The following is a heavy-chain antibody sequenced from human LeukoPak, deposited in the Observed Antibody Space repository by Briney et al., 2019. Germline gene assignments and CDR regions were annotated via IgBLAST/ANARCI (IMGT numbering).Heavy chain of an antibody. Sequence: GGSLRLSCAASGFTFSSYEMNWVRQAPGKGLEWVSYISSSGSTIYYADSVKGRFTISRDNAKNSLYLQMNSLRAEDTAVYYCPRELAGWYAFDYWGQGTLVTVSS. J-gene: IGHJ4*02. CDR1: GFTFSSYE. V-gene: IGHV3-48*03. D-gene: IGHD6-19*01. CDR2: ISSSGSTI. CDR3: PRELAGWYAFDY.